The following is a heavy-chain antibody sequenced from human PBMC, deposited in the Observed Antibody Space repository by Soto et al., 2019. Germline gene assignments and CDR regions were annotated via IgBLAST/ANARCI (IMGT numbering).Heavy chain of an antibody. V-gene: IGHV3-48*02. CDR1: GFTFSDYP. J-gene: IGHJ4*02. CDR2: IRTISSAI. D-gene: IGHD2-15*01. CDR3: ARETPSFDS. Sequence: GGSLRLSCAASGFTFSDYPMNWVRQAPGKGLEWVSSIRTISSAIYFADSVRGRFTISRDNARNSLYLQMTSLRDEDTAVYYCARETPSFDSWGQGTMVTVYS.